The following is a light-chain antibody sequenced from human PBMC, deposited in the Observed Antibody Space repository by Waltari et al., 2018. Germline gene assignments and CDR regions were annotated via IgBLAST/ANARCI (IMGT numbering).Light chain of an antibody. Sequence: QSALTQPVSVSESPGQSITISCTGTSSDVGAYNFVSWYQQHPGKAPKLMIYEVSNPPSGVSSSFSASKSGKTASLTISGLQAEDEADYYCTSFTSRSTWVFGGGTKLTVL. J-gene: IGLJ3*02. CDR1: SSDVGAYNF. V-gene: IGLV2-14*01. CDR2: EVS. CDR3: TSFTSRSTWV.